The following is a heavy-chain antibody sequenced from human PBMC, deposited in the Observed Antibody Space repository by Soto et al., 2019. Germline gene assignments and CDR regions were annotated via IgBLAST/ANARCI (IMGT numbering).Heavy chain of an antibody. J-gene: IGHJ4*02. CDR3: AKLAVTMIVVPIDY. CDR2: ISGSGGST. Sequence: SLRLSCASSGFPFSSYAMSWVRQAPGKGLEWVSAISGSGGSTYYADSVKGRFTISRGNSKNTLYLQMNSLRAEDTAVYYCAKLAVTMIVVPIDYWGQGTLVTVSS. V-gene: IGHV3-23*01. D-gene: IGHD3-22*01. CDR1: GFPFSSYA.